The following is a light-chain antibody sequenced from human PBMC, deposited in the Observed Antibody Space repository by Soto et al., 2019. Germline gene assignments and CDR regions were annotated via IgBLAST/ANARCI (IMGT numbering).Light chain of an antibody. CDR2: STN. V-gene: IGLV1-44*01. Sequence: QSVLTQPPSASGTPGQRVTISCSGSSSNIGRKSVNWYKQVPGTAPKLLISSTNQRPSGVPDRFSGSKSGTSASLAISGLQSEDEADYFCAAWDARLTGVVFGGGTKLTVL. CDR3: AAWDARLTGVV. CDR1: SSNIGRKS. J-gene: IGLJ3*02.